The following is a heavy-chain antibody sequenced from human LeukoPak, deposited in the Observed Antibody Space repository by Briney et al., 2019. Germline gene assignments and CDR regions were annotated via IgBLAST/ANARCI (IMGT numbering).Heavy chain of an antibody. J-gene: IGHJ4*02. V-gene: IGHV4-59*08. CDR3: ARQHRYYDSSGPPDY. D-gene: IGHD3-22*01. CDR1: GGSISSYY. Sequence: SETLSLTCTVSGGSISSYYWSWIRQPPGKGLEWIGYIYYSGSTNYNPSLKSRVTISVDTSKNQFSLKLSSVTAADTAVYYCARQHRYYDSSGPPDYWGQGTLVTVSS. CDR2: IYYSGST.